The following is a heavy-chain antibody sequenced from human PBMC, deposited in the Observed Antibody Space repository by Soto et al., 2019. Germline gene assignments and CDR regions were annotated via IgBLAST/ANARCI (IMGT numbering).Heavy chain of an antibody. CDR1: GFTFSSYA. D-gene: IGHD3-16*02. V-gene: IGHV3-23*01. Sequence: EVQLLESGGGLVQPGGSLRLSCAASGFTFSSYAMSWVRQAPGKGLEWISAISGSGGSTYYADSVKGRFTISRDNPRHRQYLQMTSMGEEDTAIYYCVNSLLDSDYIWWSYRQHYYLDHRGQGTLVTVSS. CDR2: ISGSGGST. CDR3: VNSLLDSDYIWWSYRQHYYLDH. J-gene: IGHJ4*02.